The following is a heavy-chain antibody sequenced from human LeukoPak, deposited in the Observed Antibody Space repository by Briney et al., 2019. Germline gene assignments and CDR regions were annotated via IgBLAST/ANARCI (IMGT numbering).Heavy chain of an antibody. CDR1: GGTFSSYA. Sequence: SVKVSCKASGGTFSSYAISWVRQAPGQGLEWMGRIIPIFGTANYAQKFQGRVTITTDESTSTAYMELSSLRSEDTTVYYCARDRWDIVVVPAARAGVNWFDPWGQGTLVTVSS. CDR2: IIPIFGTA. J-gene: IGHJ5*02. D-gene: IGHD2-2*01. V-gene: IGHV1-69*05. CDR3: ARDRWDIVVVPAARAGVNWFDP.